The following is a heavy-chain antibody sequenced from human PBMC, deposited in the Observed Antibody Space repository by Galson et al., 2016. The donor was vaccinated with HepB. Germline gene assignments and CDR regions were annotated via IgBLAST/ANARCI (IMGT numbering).Heavy chain of an antibody. J-gene: IGHJ5*02. CDR3: ARDRGFGEFSNWFDP. CDR2: IYYSGST. D-gene: IGHD3-10*01. V-gene: IGHV4-59*01. Sequence: SETLSLTCTVSGDSINRYYWSWIRQPPGKGLEWIGHIYYSGSTTYNPSLKSRVSISVDRSKNQLSLNLTSMTAADTAVYYCARDRGFGEFSNWFDPWGQGTLVTVSS. CDR1: GDSINRYY.